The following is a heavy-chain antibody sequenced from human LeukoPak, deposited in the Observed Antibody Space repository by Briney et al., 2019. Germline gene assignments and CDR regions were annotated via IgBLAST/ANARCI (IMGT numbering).Heavy chain of an antibody. Sequence: PSETLSLTCTVSGGSISSGSYYWSWIRQPAGKGLEWIGRIYTSGSTNYNPSLKSRVTISVDTSKNQFSLKLSSVTAADTAVYYCAREQYDSSGYPFDYFDYWGQGTLVTVSS. J-gene: IGHJ4*02. CDR1: GGSISSGSYY. CDR3: AREQYDSSGYPFDYFDY. D-gene: IGHD3-22*01. CDR2: IYTSGST. V-gene: IGHV4-61*02.